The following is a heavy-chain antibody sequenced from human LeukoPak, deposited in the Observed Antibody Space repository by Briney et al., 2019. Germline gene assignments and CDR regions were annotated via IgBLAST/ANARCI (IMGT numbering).Heavy chain of an antibody. CDR3: ARGLGGYSGYDPPGY. J-gene: IGHJ4*02. Sequence: SVKVSCKASGGTFSSYAISWVRQAPGQGLEWMGRIIPIFGTANYAQKFQGRVTITTDESTSTAYMELSSLRSEDTAVYYCARGLGGYSGYDPPGYWGQGTLVTVYS. CDR1: GGTFSSYA. D-gene: IGHD5-12*01. V-gene: IGHV1-69*05. CDR2: IIPIFGTA.